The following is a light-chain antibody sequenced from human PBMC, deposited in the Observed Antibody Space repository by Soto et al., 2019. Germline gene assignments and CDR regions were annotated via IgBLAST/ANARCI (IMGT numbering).Light chain of an antibody. J-gene: IGKJ2*01. Sequence: EIVLTQSPGTLSLSPGERATLSCRASQRVRSNCLAWYQQKPGQAPRLLIYDASSRATGIPDRFSGSGSGTDFTLTISRLEPEDFAVYYCQQYGRSPYIFGQGTKLEIK. CDR1: QRVRSNC. V-gene: IGKV3-20*01. CDR3: QQYGRSPYI. CDR2: DAS.